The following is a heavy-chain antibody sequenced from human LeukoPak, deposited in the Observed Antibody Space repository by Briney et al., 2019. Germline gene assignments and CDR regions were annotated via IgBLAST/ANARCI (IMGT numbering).Heavy chain of an antibody. V-gene: IGHV1-69*13. CDR2: IIPIFGTA. Sequence: SVKVSCKASGGTFSSYAISWVRQAPGQGLEWMGGIIPIFGTANYAQKFQGRVTITADESTSTAYMELSSLRSEDTAVYYCARMYCTSTSCSRSRVVPPYFDYWGQGTLVTVSS. CDR1: GGTFSSYA. CDR3: ARMYCTSTSCSRSRVVPPYFDY. D-gene: IGHD2-2*01. J-gene: IGHJ4*02.